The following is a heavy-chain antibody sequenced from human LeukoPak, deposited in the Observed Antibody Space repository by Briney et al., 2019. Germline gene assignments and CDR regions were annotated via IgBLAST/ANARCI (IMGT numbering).Heavy chain of an antibody. Sequence: ASVKVPCKASGYTFTGYYMHWVRQAPGQGLEWMGWINPNSGGTNYAQKFQGRVTMTRDTSISTAYMELSRLRSDDTAVYYCARARYDFWSGYYIQPFDYWGQGTLVTVSS. CDR2: INPNSGGT. CDR3: ARARYDFWSGYYIQPFDY. CDR1: GYTFTGYY. V-gene: IGHV1-2*02. J-gene: IGHJ4*02. D-gene: IGHD3-3*01.